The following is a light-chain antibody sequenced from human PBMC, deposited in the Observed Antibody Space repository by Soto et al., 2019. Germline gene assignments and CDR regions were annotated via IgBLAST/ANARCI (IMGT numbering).Light chain of an antibody. J-gene: IGKJ3*01. CDR3: QQYGSSPFT. Sequence: EIVLTQSPGILSLSPGERATLSCRASQTISSNYLAWYQQKPGQAPRLLISGTSIRATGIPHRFSGNGSGTDFTLTISNLEPEDYAVFYCQQYGSSPFTFGPGTKVDFK. CDR1: QTISSNY. V-gene: IGKV3-20*01. CDR2: GTS.